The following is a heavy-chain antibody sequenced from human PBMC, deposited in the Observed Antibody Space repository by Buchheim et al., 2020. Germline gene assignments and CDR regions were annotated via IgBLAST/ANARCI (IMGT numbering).Heavy chain of an antibody. CDR1: GGSISSYY. CDR3: ARDMLLSGRFDL. CDR2: IYYSGGT. J-gene: IGHJ2*01. D-gene: IGHD3-10*01. V-gene: IGHV4-59*01. Sequence: QVQLQESGPGLVKPSETLSLTCTVSGGSISSYYWSWIRQPPGKGLEWIGYIYYSGGTNYNPSIKSRVTISVETSKNQFSLKLSSVTAADTAVYYCARDMLLSGRFDLWGRGTL.